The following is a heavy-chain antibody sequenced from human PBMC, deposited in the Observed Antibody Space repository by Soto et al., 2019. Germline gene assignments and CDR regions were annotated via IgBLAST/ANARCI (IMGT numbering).Heavy chain of an antibody. CDR2: IYHSGST. CDR3: ARVWITVTTSYYYYYMDV. J-gene: IGHJ6*03. D-gene: IGHD4-4*01. Sequence: SETLSLTCAVSSGSISSSNWWSWVRQPPGKGLEWIGEIYHSGSTNYNPSLKSRVTISVDKSKNQFSLKLSSVTAADTAVYYCARVWITVTTSYYYYYMDVWGKGTTVTVSS. V-gene: IGHV4-4*02. CDR1: SGSISSSNW.